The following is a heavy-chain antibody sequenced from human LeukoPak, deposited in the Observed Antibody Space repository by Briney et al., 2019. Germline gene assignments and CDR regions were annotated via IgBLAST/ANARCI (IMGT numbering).Heavy chain of an antibody. CDR3: ARDADIGAAGYYFDN. D-gene: IGHD6-13*01. CDR2: ISGSGGST. Sequence: GGSLRLSCAASGFTFSSYAMSWVRQAPGKGLEWVSAISGSGGSTYYADSVKGRFTISRDNSKNALYLQMNSLRAEDTAVYYCARDADIGAAGYYFDNWGQGTLVTVSS. CDR1: GFTFSSYA. J-gene: IGHJ4*02. V-gene: IGHV3-23*01.